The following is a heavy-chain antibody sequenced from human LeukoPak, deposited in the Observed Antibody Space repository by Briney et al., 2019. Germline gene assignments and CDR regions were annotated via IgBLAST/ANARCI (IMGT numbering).Heavy chain of an antibody. J-gene: IGHJ4*02. Sequence: SGGSLRLSCAASGFTFSSYWMHWVRQAPGKGLVWVSRINSDGSSTRYADSVKGRITRYADSVKGRITISRDNAKNTLYLQMSSLRAEDTAVYYCTRSTGDRSFFDYWGQGTLVTVSS. CDR3: TRSTGDRSFFDY. CDR1: GFTFSSYW. V-gene: IGHV3-74*01. CDR2: INSDGSSTRYADSVKGRIT. D-gene: IGHD7-27*01.